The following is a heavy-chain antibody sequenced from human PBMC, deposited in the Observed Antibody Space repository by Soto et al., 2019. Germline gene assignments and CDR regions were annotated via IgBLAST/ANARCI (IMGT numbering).Heavy chain of an antibody. CDR2: MNPNSGNT. CDR3: ARGVGGWVGP. J-gene: IGHJ5*02. V-gene: IGHV1-8*01. D-gene: IGHD6-19*01. Sequence: QVQLVQSGAEVKKPGASVKVSCKASGYTFTSYDINWVRQATGQGLGWMGWMNPNSGNTGHAQKVQGRVTMTKNTSNSKSYMELSRLRSEDKARYFCARGVGGWVGPWGQGTLVTVSS. CDR1: GYTFTSYD.